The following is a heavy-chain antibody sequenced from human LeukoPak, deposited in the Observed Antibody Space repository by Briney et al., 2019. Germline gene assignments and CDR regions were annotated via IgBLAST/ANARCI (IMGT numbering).Heavy chain of an antibody. Sequence: TGGSLRLSCAASGFTFSSYGMHWVRQAPGKGLEWVAFIRYDGSNKYYADSVKGRFTISRDNSKNTLYLQMNGLRAEDTAVYYCAKGRGYSSSWPRSDYWGQGTLVTVSS. D-gene: IGHD6-13*01. V-gene: IGHV3-30*02. CDR1: GFTFSSYG. CDR2: IRYDGSNK. CDR3: AKGRGYSSSWPRSDY. J-gene: IGHJ4*02.